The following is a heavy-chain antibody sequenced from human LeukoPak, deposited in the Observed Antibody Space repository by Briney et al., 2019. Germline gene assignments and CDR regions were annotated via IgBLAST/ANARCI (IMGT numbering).Heavy chain of an antibody. CDR3: AGCAGWTSDI. Sequence: PGGSLRLSCAASGFTFSIYWMNWVRQAPGKGLEWLANIKQDGSEKYYVDSVKGRFTISRDNAQNLVYLQLNSLRADDTAVYYCAGCAGWTSDIWGQGTLVIVSS. V-gene: IGHV3-7*01. CDR2: IKQDGSEK. CDR1: GFTFSIYW. J-gene: IGHJ3*02. D-gene: IGHD6-19*01.